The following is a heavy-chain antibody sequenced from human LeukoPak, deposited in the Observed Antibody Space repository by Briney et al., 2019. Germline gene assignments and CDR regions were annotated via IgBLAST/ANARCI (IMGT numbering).Heavy chain of an antibody. Sequence: GGSLRPSCAASGFTASTNYMSWVRQAPGKGLRGVSVIYSGGSTYYADSVKGRFTISRDNSKNTLYLQMNSLRAEDTAVYYCARGRNYYDSSGYYYLYYWGQGTLVTVSS. CDR1: GFTASTNY. CDR2: IYSGGST. J-gene: IGHJ4*02. D-gene: IGHD3-22*01. CDR3: ARGRNYYDSSGYYYLYY. V-gene: IGHV3-53*01.